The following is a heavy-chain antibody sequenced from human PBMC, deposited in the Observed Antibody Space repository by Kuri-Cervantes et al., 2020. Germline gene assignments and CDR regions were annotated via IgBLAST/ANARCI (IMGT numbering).Heavy chain of an antibody. Sequence: SLRLSCAASGVTFDDYAMHWVRQVPGRGLEWVSGISWNSGTIGYADSVKGRFTISRDNAKNSLYLQMNSLRAEDTALYYCAKDRGGNIRGFYSIDHWGQGTLVTVSS. D-gene: IGHD4-23*01. CDR1: GVTFDDYA. J-gene: IGHJ4*02. CDR2: ISWNSGTI. V-gene: IGHV3-9*01. CDR3: AKDRGGNIRGFYSIDH.